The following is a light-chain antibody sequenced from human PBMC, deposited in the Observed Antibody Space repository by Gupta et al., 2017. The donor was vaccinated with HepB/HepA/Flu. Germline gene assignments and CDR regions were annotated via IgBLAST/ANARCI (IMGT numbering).Light chain of an antibody. CDR2: GTS. CDR3: QQYNNWPPLT. Sequence: VMTQSPATLSLSPGERATLPCRASQNVYNSLAWYQQKPGQAPRLLIYGTSTRATGIPGRFSGDGSGTEFTLSISSLQSEDSAIYYCQQYNNWPPLTFGGGTRVEI. CDR1: QNVYNS. J-gene: IGKJ4*01. V-gene: IGKV3-15*01.